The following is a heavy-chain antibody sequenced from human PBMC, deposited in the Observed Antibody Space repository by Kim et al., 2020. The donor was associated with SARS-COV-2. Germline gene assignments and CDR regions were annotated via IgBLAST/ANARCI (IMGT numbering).Heavy chain of an antibody. CDR2: ISAYNGNT. CDR3: AYSSSWYGLEGNYFDY. D-gene: IGHD6-13*01. CDR1: GYTFTSYG. J-gene: IGHJ4*02. Sequence: ASVKVSCKASGYTFTSYGISWVRQAPGQGLEWMGWISAYNGNTNYAQKLQGRVTMTTDTSTSTAYMELMSLRSDDTAVYYCAYSSSWYGLEGNYFDYWGQGTLVTVSS. V-gene: IGHV1-18*01.